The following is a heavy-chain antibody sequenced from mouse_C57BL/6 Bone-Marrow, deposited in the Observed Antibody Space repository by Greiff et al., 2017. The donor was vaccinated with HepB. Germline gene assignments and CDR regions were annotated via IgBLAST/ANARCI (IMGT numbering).Heavy chain of an antibody. CDR1: GYTFTSYW. CDR3: AWLYPVSFNYAMDY. J-gene: IGHJ4*01. CDR2: IDPSDSYT. D-gene: IGHD2-1*01. V-gene: IGHV1-50*01. Sequence: LQQPGAELVKPGASVKLSCKASGYTFTSYWMQWVKQRPGQGLEWIGEIDPSDSYTNYNQKFKGKATLTVDTSSSTAYMQLSSLTSEDSAVYYCAWLYPVSFNYAMDYWGQGTSVTVSS.